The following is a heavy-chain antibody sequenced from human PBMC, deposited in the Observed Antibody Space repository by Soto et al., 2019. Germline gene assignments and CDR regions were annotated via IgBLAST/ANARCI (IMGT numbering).Heavy chain of an antibody. Sequence: EVQLLESGGGLVQPGGSLRLSCAASGFTFSSYAMSWVRQAPGKGLEWVSAISGSGGSTDYADSVKGRFTTSRDNSKNTLYLQMNSLRAEDTAVYYCAKDRDSSGWPDTFDYWGQGTLVTVSS. J-gene: IGHJ4*02. CDR3: AKDRDSSGWPDTFDY. CDR2: ISGSGGST. D-gene: IGHD6-19*01. CDR1: GFTFSSYA. V-gene: IGHV3-23*01.